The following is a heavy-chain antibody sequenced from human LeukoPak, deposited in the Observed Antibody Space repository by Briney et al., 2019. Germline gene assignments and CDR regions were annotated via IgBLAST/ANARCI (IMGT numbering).Heavy chain of an antibody. Sequence: ASVKVSCKASGYTLTGYYMHWVRQAPGQGLEWMGWIIPNSGGTNYAQKFQGRVTMTRDTSTSTDYMELSSLTSDDTAVYYCARDGDGRINFDYWGQGTLVIVSS. CDR2: IIPNSGGT. CDR1: GYTLTGYY. D-gene: IGHD3-10*01. J-gene: IGHJ4*02. CDR3: ARDGDGRINFDY. V-gene: IGHV1-2*02.